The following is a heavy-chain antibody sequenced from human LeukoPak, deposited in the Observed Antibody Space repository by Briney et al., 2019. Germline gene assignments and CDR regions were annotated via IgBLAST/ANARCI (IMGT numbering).Heavy chain of an antibody. CDR2: IYYSGST. V-gene: IGHV4-39*07. Sequence: PSETLSLTCTVSGGSISSSSYYWGWIRQPPGKGLEWIGSIYYSGSTYYNPSLKSRVTISVDTSKNQFSLKLSSVTAADTAVYYCARGHRYCSGGSCYWDYFDYWGQGTLVTVSS. CDR3: ARGHRYCSGGSCYWDYFDY. CDR1: GGSISSSSYY. J-gene: IGHJ4*02. D-gene: IGHD2-15*01.